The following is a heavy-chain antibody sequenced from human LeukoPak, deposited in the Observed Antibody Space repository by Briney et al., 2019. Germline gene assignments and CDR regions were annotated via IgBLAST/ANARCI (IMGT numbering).Heavy chain of an antibody. J-gene: IGHJ4*02. D-gene: IGHD3-16*01. CDR3: TRRLDE. Sequence: GGSLRLSCAASGFTFSSYAMSWVRQAPGKGLEWVSAISGSGGSTYYADSVKGRFTISRDNAQNSLYLQMNGLRVEDTAVYYCTRRLDEWGQGTLVTVPS. V-gene: IGHV3-23*01. CDR2: ISGSGGST. CDR1: GFTFSSYA.